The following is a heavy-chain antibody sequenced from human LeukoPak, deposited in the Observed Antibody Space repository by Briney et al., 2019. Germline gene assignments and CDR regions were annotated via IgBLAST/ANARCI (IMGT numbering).Heavy chain of an antibody. D-gene: IGHD6-13*01. Sequence: PSETLSLTCSVSGYSITSGYFWGWIRQPPGKGLEWIGSISHSGSTYYNPSLKSRITISVDTSKNQFSLKLTSVTAADTAVYYCAKLAGELADYWGQGTLVTVSS. CDR2: ISHSGST. J-gene: IGHJ4*02. CDR3: AKLAGELADY. V-gene: IGHV4-38-2*02. CDR1: GYSITSGYF.